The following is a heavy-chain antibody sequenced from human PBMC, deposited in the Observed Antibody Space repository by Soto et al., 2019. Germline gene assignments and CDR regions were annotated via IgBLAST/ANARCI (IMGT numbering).Heavy chain of an antibody. CDR1: GYTFTGYY. CDR3: AREAAAVELPNYYDGMDV. Sequence: ASVKVSCKASGYTFTGYYMHWVRQAPGQGLEWMGWINPNSGGTNYAQKFQGRVTMTRDTSISTAYMELSRLRSDDTAVYYCAREAAAVELPNYYDGMDVWGQGTTVTVSS. D-gene: IGHD1-26*01. CDR2: INPNSGGT. J-gene: IGHJ6*02. V-gene: IGHV1-2*02.